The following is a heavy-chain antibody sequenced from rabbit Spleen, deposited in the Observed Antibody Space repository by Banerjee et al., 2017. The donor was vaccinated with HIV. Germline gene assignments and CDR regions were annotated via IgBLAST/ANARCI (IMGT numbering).Heavy chain of an antibody. CDR3: AQTAGANTADALDL. Sequence: QEQLVESGGGLVQPEGSLTLTCKASGFTLSSYWMCWVRQAPGKGLEWIGCIYAGSSGSTYYASWAKGRFTISKTSSTTVTLQMTSLTAADTATYFCAQTAGANTADALDLWGQGTLVTVS. J-gene: IGHJ3*01. D-gene: IGHD4-2*01. CDR1: GFTLSSYW. CDR2: IYAGSSGST. V-gene: IGHV1S45*01.